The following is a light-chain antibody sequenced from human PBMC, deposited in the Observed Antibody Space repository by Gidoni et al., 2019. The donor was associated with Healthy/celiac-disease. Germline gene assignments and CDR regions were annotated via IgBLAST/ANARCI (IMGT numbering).Light chain of an antibody. CDR3: QQLNSYPLT. CDR1: QGISSY. CDR2: AAS. Sequence: LQFTQSPSFLSASVGDRVTITCRASQGISSYLAWYQQKPGKAPKLLIYAASTLQSGVPSRFSGSGSGTEFTLTISSLQPEDFATYYCQQLNSYPLTFGEGTKVEIK. J-gene: IGKJ4*01. V-gene: IGKV1-9*01.